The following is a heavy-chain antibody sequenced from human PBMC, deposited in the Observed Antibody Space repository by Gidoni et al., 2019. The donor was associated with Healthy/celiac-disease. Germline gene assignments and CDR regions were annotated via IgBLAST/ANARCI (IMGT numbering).Heavy chain of an antibody. V-gene: IGHV1-69*01. CDR2: IIPIFGTA. CDR1: GGTFSRYA. Sequence: QVQLVQSGAEVKKPGSSVKVSCKASGGTFSRYAISWVRQSPGQGLEWMGGIIPIFGTANYAQKFQGRVTINADQSTSTAYMELSRLRSEDTAVYYCARGRYSYGYPNPYYYGMDVWGQGTTVTVSS. D-gene: IGHD5-18*01. J-gene: IGHJ6*02. CDR3: ARGRYSYGYPNPYYYGMDV.